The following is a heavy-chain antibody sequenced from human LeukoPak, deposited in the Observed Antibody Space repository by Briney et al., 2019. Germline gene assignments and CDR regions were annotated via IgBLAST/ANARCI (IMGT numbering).Heavy chain of an antibody. V-gene: IGHV4-39*01. Sequence: SETLSLTCTVSGGSISSYYWGWIRQPPGKGLEWIGSIYYSGSTYYNPSLKSRVTISVDTSKNQFSLKLSSVTAADTAVYYCARPAGEWELLPRYWGQGTLVTVSS. CDR2: IYYSGST. CDR3: ARPAGEWELLPRY. D-gene: IGHD1-26*01. J-gene: IGHJ4*02. CDR1: GGSISSYY.